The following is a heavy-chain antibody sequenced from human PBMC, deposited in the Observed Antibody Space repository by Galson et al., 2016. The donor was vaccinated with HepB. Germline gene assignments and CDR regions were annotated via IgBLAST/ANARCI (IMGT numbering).Heavy chain of an antibody. Sequence: SLRLSCAVPGFNFSHYAMHWVRQAPGMGLEWVSGITGTGGGTYYADSVRGRFTISRDDSEETLYLQMNSLKTEDTATYYCSTWGFTLGIGHWGRGILVTVSS. D-gene: IGHD2-21*01. CDR3: STWGFTLGIGH. V-gene: IGHV3-23*01. CDR2: ITGTGGGT. J-gene: IGHJ4*02. CDR1: GFNFSHYA.